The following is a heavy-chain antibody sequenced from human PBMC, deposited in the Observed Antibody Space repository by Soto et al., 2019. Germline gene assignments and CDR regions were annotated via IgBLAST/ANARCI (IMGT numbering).Heavy chain of an antibody. CDR1: GGTFNSYT. CDR2: VNPIVGMS. Sequence: QVQLVQSGVEVKKPGSSVRVSCTASGGTFNSYTLNWVRQAPGQRLEWVGRVNPIVGMSSSASRFQGRVIMTANKSTSTAYMVLTGLISEDTALYYCATSYGSGSTHFDSWGQGTLVTVSS. CDR3: ATSYGSGSTHFDS. J-gene: IGHJ4*02. V-gene: IGHV1-69*02. D-gene: IGHD3-10*01.